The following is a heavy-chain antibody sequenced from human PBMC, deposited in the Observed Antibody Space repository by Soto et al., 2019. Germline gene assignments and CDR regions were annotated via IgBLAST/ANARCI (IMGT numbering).Heavy chain of an antibody. CDR3: ARDKSTGLFDY. Sequence: QVQLQQWGAGLLKPSETLSLTCAVYGGSFSGYYWTWIRQPPGTGLEWIGEINHSGSTNYNPSLKSRVPISVYTSKNQFALKLTSVTAAATAVYYCARDKSTGLFDYWGQGTLVTVSS. CDR2: INHSGST. J-gene: IGHJ4*02. V-gene: IGHV4-34*01. D-gene: IGHD2-8*02. CDR1: GGSFSGYY.